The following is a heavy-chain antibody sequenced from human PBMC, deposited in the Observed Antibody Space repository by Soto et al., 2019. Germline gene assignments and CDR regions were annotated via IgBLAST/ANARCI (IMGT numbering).Heavy chain of an antibody. Sequence: SETLSVTCTVSGGSISSYYWSWIRQPPGKGLEWIGYIYYSGSTNYNPSLKSRVTISVDTSKNQFSLKLSSVTAADTAVYYCARRYGGTFDYWGQGTLVTVSS. CDR2: IYYSGST. D-gene: IGHD2-15*01. V-gene: IGHV4-59*08. CDR3: ARRYGGTFDY. CDR1: GGSISSYY. J-gene: IGHJ4*02.